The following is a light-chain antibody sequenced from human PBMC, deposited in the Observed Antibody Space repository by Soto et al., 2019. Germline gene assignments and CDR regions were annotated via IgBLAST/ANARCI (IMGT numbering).Light chain of an antibody. Sequence: DIQMTQSPSTLSASLGDRVTVTCRASQSISILMAWYQHKPGKAPNLLISDASSLESGVPSRFSGSGSGTDFTLTISCLQSDDFATYYCQQYYSYPLTFGGGPKVDI. CDR1: QSISIL. CDR3: QQYYSYPLT. J-gene: IGKJ4*01. V-gene: IGKV1-5*01. CDR2: DAS.